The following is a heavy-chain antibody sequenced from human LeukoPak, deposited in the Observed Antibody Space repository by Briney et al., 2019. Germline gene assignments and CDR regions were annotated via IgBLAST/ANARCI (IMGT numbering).Heavy chain of an antibody. Sequence: PGGSLRLSCAASGFTFSSYAMNWVRQPPGKGLEWIGSIYYSGTTYYNPSLKSRVTISADMSKNQFSLKLTSVTAADTAVYYCATPPAGLGGAFDYWGQGTLVTVSS. CDR2: IYYSGTT. CDR1: GFTFSSYA. V-gene: IGHV4-39*01. J-gene: IGHJ4*02. D-gene: IGHD6-19*01. CDR3: ATPPAGLGGAFDY.